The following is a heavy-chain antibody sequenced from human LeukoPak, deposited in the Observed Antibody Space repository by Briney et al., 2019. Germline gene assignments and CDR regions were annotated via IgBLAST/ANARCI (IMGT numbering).Heavy chain of an antibody. V-gene: IGHV3-23*01. CDR1: GFTFSSYS. Sequence: GGSLRLSCAASGFTFSSYSMNWVRQAPGKGLEWVSAISGSGGSTYYADSVKGRFTISRDNSKNTLYLQMNSLRAEDTAVYYCAKWYYYYDSSGFHWGQGTLVTVSS. CDR3: AKWYYYYDSSGFH. D-gene: IGHD3-22*01. CDR2: ISGSGGST. J-gene: IGHJ4*02.